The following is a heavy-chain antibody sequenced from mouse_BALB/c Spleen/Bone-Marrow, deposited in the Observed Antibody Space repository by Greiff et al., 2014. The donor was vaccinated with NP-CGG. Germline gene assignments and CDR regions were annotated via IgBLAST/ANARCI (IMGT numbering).Heavy chain of an antibody. J-gene: IGHJ2*01. Sequence: QVQLKESGAELVRPGSSVKISCKASGYAISSYWMNWVKQRPGQGLEWIGQIYPGDGDTNYNGKFKGKATLTADKSSSTAYTQISSLTSEDSAVYFCARGGGWYLDYWGQGTTLTVSS. D-gene: IGHD2-3*01. V-gene: IGHV1-80*01. CDR3: ARGGGWYLDY. CDR1: GYAISSYW. CDR2: IYPGDGDT.